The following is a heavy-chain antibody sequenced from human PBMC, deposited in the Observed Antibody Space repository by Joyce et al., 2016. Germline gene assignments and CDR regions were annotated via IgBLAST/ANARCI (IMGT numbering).Heavy chain of an antibody. J-gene: IGHJ4*02. CDR2: ISDDGIYK. CDR1: GHPLSNYG. Sequence: QVQLVESGGGVVQPGRSLSLSCAASGHPLSNYGVHWVRQAPGRGLEGVAVISDDGIYKYYADSVKGRFTSTRDNSKNTVFLEMNSLRTEDTAVYYCAKILTATYSSGWFLDYWGQGTLVTVSS. D-gene: IGHD6-25*01. CDR3: AKILTATYSSGWFLDY. V-gene: IGHV3-30*18.